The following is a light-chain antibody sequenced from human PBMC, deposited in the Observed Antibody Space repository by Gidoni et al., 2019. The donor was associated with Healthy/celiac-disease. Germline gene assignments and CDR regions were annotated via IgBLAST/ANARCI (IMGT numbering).Light chain of an antibody. V-gene: IGKV1-39*01. CDR3: QQSYSTHSA. J-gene: IGKJ4*01. Sequence: SASVGERVTITCRASQSISSYLNWYQQKPGKAPKLLIYAASSLQSGVTSRFSGSGSGTDFTLTISSLQPEDFATYYCQQSYSTHSAFGGGTKVEIK. CDR1: QSISSY. CDR2: AAS.